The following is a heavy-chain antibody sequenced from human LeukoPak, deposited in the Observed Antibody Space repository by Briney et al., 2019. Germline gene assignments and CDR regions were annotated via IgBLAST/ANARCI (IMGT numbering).Heavy chain of an antibody. CDR1: GFTFRDYY. D-gene: IGHD2-2*01. J-gene: IGHJ4*02. Sequence: GSLRLSCAASGFTFRDYYMTWIRQTPGKGLEWISYITPSSSYTNYADSVKGRFTISRHNSKNTLYLQMNSLRAEDTAVYFCASGTRPYFDYWGQGTLVTVSS. V-gene: IGHV3-11*03. CDR2: ITPSSSYT. CDR3: ASGTRPYFDY.